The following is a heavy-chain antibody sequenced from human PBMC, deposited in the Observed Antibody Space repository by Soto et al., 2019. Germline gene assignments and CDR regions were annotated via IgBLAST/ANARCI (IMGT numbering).Heavy chain of an antibody. Sequence: EVQLLESGGGFVQPGGSLRLSCAASEFTFSNYAMGWAPQAPGKGLGGVSPITAYGIRTPYQDSVKGRFTISRGSPKNTLDLQMDSLRAEDTAVYYCAKDRLWYDSNGYPTPGFDPWCQGPLVTVSS. J-gene: IGHJ5*02. D-gene: IGHD4-4*01. CDR2: ITAYGIRT. CDR1: EFTFSNYA. CDR3: AKDRLWYDSNGYPTPGFDP. V-gene: IGHV3-23*02.